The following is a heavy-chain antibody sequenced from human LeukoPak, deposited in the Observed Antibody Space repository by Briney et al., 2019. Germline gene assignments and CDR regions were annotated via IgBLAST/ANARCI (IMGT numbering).Heavy chain of an antibody. D-gene: IGHD6-13*01. V-gene: IGHV1-18*01. Sequence: GASVKVSCKASGYTFTSYGISWVRQAPGQGLEWMGWISTYNGNTNYAQKFQGRVSMTTDTSTSTAYMELRSLRSDDAAVYYCARNLGFSSSWNVGDAFDVWGQGTMVTVSS. CDR1: GYTFTSYG. J-gene: IGHJ3*01. CDR2: ISTYNGNT. CDR3: ARNLGFSSSWNVGDAFDV.